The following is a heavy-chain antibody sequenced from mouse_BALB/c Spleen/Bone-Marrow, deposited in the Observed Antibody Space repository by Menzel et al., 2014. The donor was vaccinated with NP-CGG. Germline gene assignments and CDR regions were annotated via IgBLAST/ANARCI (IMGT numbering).Heavy chain of an antibody. D-gene: IGHD2-1*01. J-gene: IGHJ1*01. CDR1: GHTFTSYW. V-gene: IGHV1-69*02. Sequence: QVQLQQSGAELVRPGASVKLSCKASGHTFTSYWINWVKQRPGQGLEWIGNIYPSDSYINYNQKFKDKATLTVDKSSSTAYMQLSSPTSEDSAVHYCTRGGNYGWYFDVWGAGTTVTVSS. CDR3: TRGGNYGWYFDV. CDR2: IYPSDSYI.